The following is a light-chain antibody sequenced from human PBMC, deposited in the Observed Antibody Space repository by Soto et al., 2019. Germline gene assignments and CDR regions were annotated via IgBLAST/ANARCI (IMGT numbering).Light chain of an antibody. CDR2: AAS. V-gene: IGKV3-20*01. J-gene: IGKJ2*01. CDR1: QSVSSSF. CDR3: HQYADSPQT. Sequence: DIVLTQSPGTLSLSPGARATLSCRASQSVSSSFLAWYQQKPGQAPRLLIHAASTGATGIPARFRGSGSGTDFTLTISSLEPEDSAVYFCHQYADSPQTFGQGTKVDI.